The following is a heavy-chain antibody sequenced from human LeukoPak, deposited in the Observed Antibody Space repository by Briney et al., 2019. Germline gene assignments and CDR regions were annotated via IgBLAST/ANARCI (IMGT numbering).Heavy chain of an antibody. D-gene: IGHD6-6*01. CDR2: IIPIFGTT. J-gene: IGHJ6*03. CDR1: GGTFSSYA. CDR3: ATSHYSSYWDNGPHYYYYYMDV. V-gene: IGHV1-69*01. Sequence: GSSVNVSCKASGGTFSSYAISWVRQAPGQGLEWMGGIIPIFGTTNYAQQFQGRVTITADESTTTAYMELSSLRSEDTAVYYCATSHYSSYWDNGPHYYYYYMDVWGKGTTVTVSS.